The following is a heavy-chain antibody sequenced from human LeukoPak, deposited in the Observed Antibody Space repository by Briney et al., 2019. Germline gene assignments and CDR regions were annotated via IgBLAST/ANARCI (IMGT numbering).Heavy chain of an antibody. CDR3: ARAREWLQSFDY. Sequence: SETLSLSCAVYGGSFSGYYCSWIRQPPGKGLEWVGEIHHRGSTNYNPSLKSRVTISVDTSKNQFSLKLSSVTAADTAVYYCARAREWLQSFDYWGQGTLVTVSS. CDR1: GGSFSGYY. CDR2: IHHRGST. J-gene: IGHJ4*02. V-gene: IGHV4-34*01. D-gene: IGHD5-24*01.